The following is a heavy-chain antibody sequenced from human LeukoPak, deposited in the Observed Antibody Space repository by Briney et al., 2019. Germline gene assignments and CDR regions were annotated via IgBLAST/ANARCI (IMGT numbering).Heavy chain of an antibody. CDR3: AREGSRGVGY. Sequence: SETLSLTCTVSGGSISSYYWSWIRQPPGKGLEWIGYIYHSGSTYYNPSLKSRVTISVDRSKNQFSLKLSSVTAADTAVYYCAREGSRGVGYWGQGTLVTVSS. J-gene: IGHJ4*02. CDR1: GGSISSYY. D-gene: IGHD3-10*01. V-gene: IGHV4-59*12. CDR2: IYHSGST.